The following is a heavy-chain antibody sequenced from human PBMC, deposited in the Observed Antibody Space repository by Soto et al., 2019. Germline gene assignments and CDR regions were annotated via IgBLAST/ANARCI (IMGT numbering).Heavy chain of an antibody. V-gene: IGHV1-18*04. CDR2: ISAYNGNT. CDR3: ARDDPGIAAAGTYLGFDP. D-gene: IGHD6-13*01. CDR1: GYTFTSYG. J-gene: IGHJ5*02. Sequence: QVQLVQSGAEVKKPGASVKVSCKASGYTFTSYGISWVRQAPGQGLEWMRWISAYNGNTNYAQKLQGRVTMTTDTSPSTAYMELRSLRSDDTAVYYCARDDPGIAAAGTYLGFDPWGQGTLVTVSS.